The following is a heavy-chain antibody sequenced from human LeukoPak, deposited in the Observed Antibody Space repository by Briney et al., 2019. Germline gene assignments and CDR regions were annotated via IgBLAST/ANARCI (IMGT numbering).Heavy chain of an antibody. V-gene: IGHV3-23*01. J-gene: IGHJ5*02. Sequence: GGSLRLSCAASGFTFSSYAMSWVRQAPGKGLEWVSAISGSGGSTYYADSVKGRFTISRDNSKNTLYLQMNSLRAEDTAVYYCVKLNRYNWNDDGDNWFDPWGQGTLVTVSS. CDR1: GFTFSSYA. D-gene: IGHD1-1*01. CDR2: ISGSGGST. CDR3: VKLNRYNWNDDGDNWFDP.